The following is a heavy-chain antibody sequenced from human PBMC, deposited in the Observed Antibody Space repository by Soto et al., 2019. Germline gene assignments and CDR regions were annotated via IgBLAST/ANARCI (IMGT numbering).Heavy chain of an antibody. CDR3: AKGGGTYYDILTGYNWYFXL. Sequence: GGSLILSCAASGFTFSSYAMSWVRQAPGKGLEWVSAISGSGGSTYYADSVKGRFTISRDNSKNTLYLQMNSLRAEDTAVYYCAKGGGTYYDILTGYNWYFXLWGRGTLVXVSS. J-gene: IGHJ2*01. V-gene: IGHV3-23*01. CDR1: GFTFSSYA. D-gene: IGHD3-9*01. CDR2: ISGSGGST.